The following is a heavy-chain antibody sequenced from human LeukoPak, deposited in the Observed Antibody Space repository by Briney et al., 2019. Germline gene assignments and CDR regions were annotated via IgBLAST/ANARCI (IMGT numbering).Heavy chain of an antibody. CDR3: ARTLHYDILAGYYPVDY. CDR1: GGSFSGYY. D-gene: IGHD3-9*01. V-gene: IGHV4-34*01. CDR2: INHSGST. J-gene: IGHJ4*02. Sequence: SETLSLTCAVYGGSFSGYYWSWIRQPPGKGLEWFGEINHSGSTNYNPSLKSRVTISVDTSKNQFSLKLCSVTAADTAVYYCARTLHYDILAGYYPVDYWGQGTLVTVSS.